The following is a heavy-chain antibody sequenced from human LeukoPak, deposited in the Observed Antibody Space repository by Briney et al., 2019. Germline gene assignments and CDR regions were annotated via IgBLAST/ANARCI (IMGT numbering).Heavy chain of an antibody. CDR2: IYTSGST. CDR3: AVCGGDCDYYYYYMDG. Sequence: SETLSLTCTVSGGSISSGSYYWSWIRQPAGKGLEWIGRIYTSGSTNYNPSLKSRVTISVDTSKNPFSLKLSSVTAADTAVYYCAVCGGDCDYYYYYMDGWGKGTTVTVSS. D-gene: IGHD2-21*02. CDR1: GGSISSGSYY. V-gene: IGHV4-61*02. J-gene: IGHJ6*03.